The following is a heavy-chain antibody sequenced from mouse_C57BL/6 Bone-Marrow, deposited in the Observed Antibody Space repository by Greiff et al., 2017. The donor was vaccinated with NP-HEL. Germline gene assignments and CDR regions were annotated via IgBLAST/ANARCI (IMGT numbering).Heavy chain of an antibody. D-gene: IGHD1-1*01. V-gene: IGHV1-72*01. CDR1: GYTFTSYW. CDR3: ARGLITTVFRYFDV. Sequence: QVQLQQPGAELVKPGASVKLSCKASGYTFTSYWMHWVKQRPGRGLEWIGRIEPNSGGTKYNEKFKSKATLTVDKPSSTAYMLLSSLTSEDSAVYYCARGLITTVFRYFDVWGTGTTVTVSS. CDR2: IEPNSGGT. J-gene: IGHJ1*03.